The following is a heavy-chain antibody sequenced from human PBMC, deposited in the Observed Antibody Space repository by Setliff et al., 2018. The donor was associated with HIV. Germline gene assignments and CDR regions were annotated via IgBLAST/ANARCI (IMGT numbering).Heavy chain of an antibody. CDR1: GFTFTSSA. J-gene: IGHJ4*02. CDR2: IVVGSGNT. V-gene: IGHV1-58*01. D-gene: IGHD3-10*01. Sequence: VKVSCKASGFTFTSSAVQWVRQARGQRLEWIGWIVVGSGNTNYAQKFQERVTITRDMSTSTAYMELSSLRSEDTAVYYCAAGTYYYGSGSRSRSPFDYWGQGALVTVSS. CDR3: AAGTYYYGSGSRSRSPFDY.